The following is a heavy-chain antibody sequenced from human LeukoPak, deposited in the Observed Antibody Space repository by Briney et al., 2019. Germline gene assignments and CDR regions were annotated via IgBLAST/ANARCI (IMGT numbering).Heavy chain of an antibody. CDR3: ARDRIVVVPAANYYYYSYGMDV. Sequence: SETLSLTCTVSGGSISSYYWSWIRQPPGKGLEGIGYIYYSGSTNYNPSLKSRVTISVDTSKNQVSLKLSSATAADTAVYYCARDRIVVVPAANYYYYSYGMDVWGQGTTVTVSS. CDR1: GGSISSYY. D-gene: IGHD2-2*01. V-gene: IGHV4-59*01. CDR2: IYYSGST. J-gene: IGHJ6*02.